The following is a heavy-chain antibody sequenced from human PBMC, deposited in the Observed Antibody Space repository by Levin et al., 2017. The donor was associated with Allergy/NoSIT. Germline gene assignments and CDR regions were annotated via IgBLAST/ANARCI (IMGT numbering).Heavy chain of an antibody. D-gene: IGHD3-22*01. CDR1: GFTFSSYA. V-gene: IGHV3-23*01. J-gene: IGHJ3*02. CDR2: ISGSGGST. CDR3: AKVLGYYYDSSAPDAFDI. Sequence: GGSLRLSCAASGFTFSSYAMSWVRQAPGKGLEWVSVISGSGGSTYYADSVKGRFTISRDNSKNTLYVQMNSLRAEDTAVYYCAKVLGYYYDSSAPDAFDIWGQGTMVTVSS.